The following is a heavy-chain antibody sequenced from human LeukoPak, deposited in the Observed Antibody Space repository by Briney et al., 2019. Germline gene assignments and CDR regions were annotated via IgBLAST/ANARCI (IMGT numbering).Heavy chain of an antibody. Sequence: ASVKVSCKASGYTFTGYYMHLVRQAPGQGLEWMGWINPNSGGTNYAQKFQGRVTMTRDTSISTAYMELSRLRSDDTAVYYCARDKGAAAGRNSDAFDIWGQGTMVTVSS. D-gene: IGHD6-13*01. V-gene: IGHV1-2*02. CDR1: GYTFTGYY. J-gene: IGHJ3*02. CDR2: INPNSGGT. CDR3: ARDKGAAAGRNSDAFDI.